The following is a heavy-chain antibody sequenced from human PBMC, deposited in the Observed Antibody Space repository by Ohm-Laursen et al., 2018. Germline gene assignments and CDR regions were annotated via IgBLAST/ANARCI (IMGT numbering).Heavy chain of an antibody. CDR2: ISGSGGST. CDR1: GFTFSSYA. D-gene: IGHD2-2*01. J-gene: IGHJ4*02. V-gene: IGHV3-23*01. CDR3: AEDRCSGISCPTGFDY. Sequence: SLRLSCTASGFTFSSYAMSWVRQAPGKGLEWVSAISGSGGSTYYADSVKGRFTISRDNAKNSLYLQMNSLRAEDTALYYCAEDRCSGISCPTGFDYWGQGTLVTVSS.